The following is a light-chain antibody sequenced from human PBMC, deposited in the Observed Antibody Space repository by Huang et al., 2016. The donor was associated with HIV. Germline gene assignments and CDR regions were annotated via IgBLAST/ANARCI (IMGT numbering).Light chain of an antibody. Sequence: EIVLTQSPATLSLSPGERATLSCRASQTVSSYLAWYQQKPGQAPRLLIYDASNRATGIPARFSGSGSGTDFTLTISSLEPEDFAVYYCQLRSTWPGDTFGRGTKVEIK. V-gene: IGKV3-11*01. CDR3: QLRSTWPGDT. J-gene: IGKJ4*01. CDR1: QTVSSY. CDR2: DAS.